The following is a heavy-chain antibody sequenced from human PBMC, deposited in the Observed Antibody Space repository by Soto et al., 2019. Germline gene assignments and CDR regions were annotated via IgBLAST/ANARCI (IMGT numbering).Heavy chain of an antibody. Sequence: QVQLQESGPGLVKPSQTLSLTCTVSGGSISSGGYYWSWIRQHPGKGLEWIGYIYYSGSTYYNPSLKSRVTISVDTSKNQFSLKRSSVTAADTAVYYCARYGQQLGPGAFDIWGQGTMVTVSS. CDR1: GGSISSGGYY. CDR3: ARYGQQLGPGAFDI. J-gene: IGHJ3*02. V-gene: IGHV4-31*03. D-gene: IGHD6-13*01. CDR2: IYYSGST.